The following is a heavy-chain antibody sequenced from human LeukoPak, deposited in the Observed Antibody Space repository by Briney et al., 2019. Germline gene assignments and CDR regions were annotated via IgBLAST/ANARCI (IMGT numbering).Heavy chain of an antibody. J-gene: IGHJ3*02. V-gene: IGHV1-18*01. CDR2: ISTYNGNT. CDR1: GGTFSSYA. Sequence: GASVKVSCKASGGTFSSYAINWVRKAPGQGLEWMGWISTYNGNTNYAQKLQGRVTMTTDTSTSTAYMELRSLRSDDTAVYYCARHRRHRVYYDSSGYYHDGFDIWGQGTMVTVSS. D-gene: IGHD3-22*01. CDR3: ARHRRHRVYYDSSGYYHDGFDI.